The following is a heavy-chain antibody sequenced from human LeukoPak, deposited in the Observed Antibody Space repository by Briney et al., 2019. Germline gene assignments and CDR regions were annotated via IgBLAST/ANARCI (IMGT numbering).Heavy chain of an antibody. CDR3: AKESPQPVAIPAAIQAPFDY. Sequence: GRPLRLSCAASGFTFSSYGMHWVRQAPGKGLEWVAVISYDGSNKYYADSVKGRFTISRDNSKNTLYLQMNSLRAEDTAVYYCAKESPQPVAIPAAIQAPFDYWGQGTLVTVSS. J-gene: IGHJ4*02. CDR1: GFTFSSYG. CDR2: ISYDGSNK. D-gene: IGHD2-2*02. V-gene: IGHV3-30*18.